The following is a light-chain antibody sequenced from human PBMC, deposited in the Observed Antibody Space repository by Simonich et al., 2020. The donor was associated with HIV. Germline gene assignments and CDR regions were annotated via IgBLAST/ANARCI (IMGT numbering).Light chain of an antibody. CDR2: AAS. J-gene: IGKJ1*01. CDR3: QQYYSFPWT. CDR1: QSISNS. Sequence: DIQMTQSPSSLSASVGDRVTITCRASQSISNSLAWYQQKPGKSPKLLLYAASSLESGVPSRFSGSGSGTDFTLTISCLQSEDFATYYCQQYYSFPWTFGQGTKVEIK. V-gene: IGKV1-NL1*01.